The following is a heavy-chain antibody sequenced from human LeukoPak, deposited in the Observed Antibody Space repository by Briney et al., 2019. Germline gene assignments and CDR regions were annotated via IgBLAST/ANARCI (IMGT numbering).Heavy chain of an antibody. J-gene: IGHJ4*02. Sequence: PGGSLRLSCAASGFTFSSYAMSWVRQAPGKGLEWVSAISGSGGSTYYADSVKGRFTISRDNSKNTLYLQMNSLRAEDTAVHYCAKCGYGSGSYYFDYWGQGTLVTVSS. CDR2: ISGSGGST. D-gene: IGHD3-10*01. CDR1: GFTFSSYA. CDR3: AKCGYGSGSYYFDY. V-gene: IGHV3-23*01.